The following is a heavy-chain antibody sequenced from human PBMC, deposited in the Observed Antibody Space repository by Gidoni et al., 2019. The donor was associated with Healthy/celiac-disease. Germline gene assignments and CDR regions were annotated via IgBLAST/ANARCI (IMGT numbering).Heavy chain of an antibody. CDR1: GYRFTSSW. CDR2: IDPSDSYT. CDR3: ACAERYYDSSGVFDY. D-gene: IGHD3-22*01. J-gene: IGHJ4*02. Sequence: EVQLVPSGAEVKKPGESLRISCKGSGYRFTSSWISWVRQMPGKGLEWMGRIDPSDSYTNYSPSFQGHVTISADKSISTAYLQWSSLKASDTAMYYCACAERYYDSSGVFDYWGQGTLVTVSS. V-gene: IGHV5-10-1*03.